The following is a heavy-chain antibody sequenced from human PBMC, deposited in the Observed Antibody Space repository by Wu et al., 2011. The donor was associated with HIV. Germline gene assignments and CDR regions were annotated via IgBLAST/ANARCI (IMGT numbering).Heavy chain of an antibody. V-gene: IGHV1-69*05. J-gene: IGHJ4*02. D-gene: IGHD6-25*01. Sequence: QVQLVQSGAEVKKPGSSVKVSCKASGGTLSSYAISWVRQAPGQGLEWMGGIIPIFGTANYAQKFQGRVTITTDESTSTVYMELSSLRSEDTAVYYCARAYSSAAGQFDYWGQGTLVTVSS. CDR1: GGTLSSYA. CDR2: IIPIFGTA. CDR3: ARAYSSAAGQFDY.